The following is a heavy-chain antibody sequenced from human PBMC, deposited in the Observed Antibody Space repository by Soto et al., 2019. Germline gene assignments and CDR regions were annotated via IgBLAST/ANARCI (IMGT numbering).Heavy chain of an antibody. CDR2: INPNTGSA. Sequence: QVQLMQSGAEVKKPGASVKVSCKASGYAFTSYYIHWVRQARGQGLEWKGIINPNTGSASYVRIFEGRVAIAGAANRSNVYMEVSSLSSEDTDVYYWARDPTPGLYFPYYGMDVWGQWTTGTVCS. D-gene: IGHD3-10*01. CDR3: ARDPTPGLYFPYYGMDV. CDR1: GYAFTSYY. V-gene: IGHV1-46*01. J-gene: IGHJ6*02.